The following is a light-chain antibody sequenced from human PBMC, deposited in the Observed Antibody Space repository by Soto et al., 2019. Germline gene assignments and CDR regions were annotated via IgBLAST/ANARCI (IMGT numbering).Light chain of an antibody. CDR3: QQRSNWPLIT. J-gene: IGKJ5*01. Sequence: EIVLTQSPATLSLSPGERATLSCRASRRISSYLAWYQQKPGQAPRLLIYDASNRATGIPARFSGSGSGTDFTLTISSLEPEDFAVYYCQQRSNWPLITFGQGTRLEIK. V-gene: IGKV3-11*01. CDR2: DAS. CDR1: RRISSY.